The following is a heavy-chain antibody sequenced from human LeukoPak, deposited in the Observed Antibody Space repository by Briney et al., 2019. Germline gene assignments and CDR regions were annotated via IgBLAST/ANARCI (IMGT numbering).Heavy chain of an antibody. J-gene: IGHJ5*02. CDR3: AKDPYRVIVATGNYLDP. V-gene: IGHV3-30*18. CDR2: ISNDGSNV. CDR1: GFTFSNYG. Sequence: GGSLRLSCATSGFTFSNYGMHWVRQAPGKGLEWVAVISNDGSNVQYADSAKGRFTISRDNSKNTVYLQMNSLRSEDTAVYYCAKDPYRVIVATGNYLDPWGQGTLVTVSS. D-gene: IGHD2-21*01.